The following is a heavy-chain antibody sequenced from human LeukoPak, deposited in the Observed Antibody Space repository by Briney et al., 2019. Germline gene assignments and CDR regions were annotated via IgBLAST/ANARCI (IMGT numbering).Heavy chain of an antibody. CDR1: GGSISSYY. Sequence: SETLSLTCTVSGGSISSYYWSWIRQPPGKGLEWIGYIYYSGSTNYNPSLKTRVTISVDMSKNQFSLKLSSVTAADTAVYYCARTSLPLGSYDYSYMDVWGKGTTVTVSS. CDR2: IYYSGST. V-gene: IGHV4-59*01. CDR3: ARTSLPLGSYDYSYMDV. D-gene: IGHD1-26*01. J-gene: IGHJ6*03.